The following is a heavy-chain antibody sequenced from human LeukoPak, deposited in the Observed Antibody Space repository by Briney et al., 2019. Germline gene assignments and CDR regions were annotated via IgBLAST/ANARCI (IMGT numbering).Heavy chain of an antibody. CDR2: IIPIFGTA. J-gene: IGHJ5*02. D-gene: IGHD1-1*01. Sequence: SVKVSCKASGGTFSSYAISWVRQAPGQGLECMGGIIPIFGTANYAQKFQGRVTITADESTSTAYMELSSLRSEDTAVYYCARVDWNDGWFDPWGQGTLVTVSS. CDR3: ARVDWNDGWFDP. V-gene: IGHV1-69*01. CDR1: GGTFSSYA.